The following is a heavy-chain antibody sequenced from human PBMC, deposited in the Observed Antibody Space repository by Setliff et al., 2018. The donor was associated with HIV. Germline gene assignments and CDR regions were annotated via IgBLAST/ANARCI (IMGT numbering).Heavy chain of an antibody. V-gene: IGHV3-23*01. J-gene: IGHJ6*02. D-gene: IGHD6-13*01. CDR1: GFTFSNQV. Sequence: GGSLRLSCAASGFTFSNQVMTWVRQAPGKGLEWVSSISGTGADTYYADSVKGRFTISRDSSKNTLSLQMSSLRAEDTALYYCATGGMAAAGPGGGHGLDVWGQGTTVTVS. CDR3: ATGGMAAAGPGGGHGLDV. CDR2: ISGTGADT.